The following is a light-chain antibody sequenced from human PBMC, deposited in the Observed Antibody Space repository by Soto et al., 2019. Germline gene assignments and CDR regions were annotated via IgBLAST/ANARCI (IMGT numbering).Light chain of an antibody. Sequence: QSVLTQPASVSGSPGQSITISCTGTSSDVGSYHLVPWYQQHPGKAPQLMIYEGSKRPSGVSNRFSGSKSGNTASLTISGLQAEDEADYYCCSYAGSSTYVFGTGTKVTVL. CDR1: SSDVGSYHL. CDR3: CSYAGSSTYV. V-gene: IGLV2-23*01. J-gene: IGLJ1*01. CDR2: EGS.